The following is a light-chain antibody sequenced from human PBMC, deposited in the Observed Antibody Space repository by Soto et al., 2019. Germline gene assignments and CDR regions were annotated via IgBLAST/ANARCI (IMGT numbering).Light chain of an antibody. CDR2: TNN. V-gene: IGLV1-44*01. CDR3: ATWDGILNVCV. CDR1: KSDIGSNT. Sequence: QAVVTQPPSVSGTPGQRVTISCSGGKSDIGSNTVFWFQHVPGTAPRLLIYTNNQRPSGVPDRFSGSKSDTSASLAISGLQSEDEADYFCATWDGILNVCVFGGGTKVTVL. J-gene: IGLJ3*02.